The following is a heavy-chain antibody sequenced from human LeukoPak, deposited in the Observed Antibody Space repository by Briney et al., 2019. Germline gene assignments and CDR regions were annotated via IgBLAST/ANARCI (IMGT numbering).Heavy chain of an antibody. CDR2: INNNGGST. CDR1: GFTFSSYA. V-gene: IGHV3-23*01. Sequence: GGSLRLSCAASGFTFSSYAMTWVRQAPGKGLEWVSTINNNGGSTFYADSVKGRFTISKDNSKNTLYPQMNSLRAGDTAVYYCEKNGLGTVDYWGQGTLVTVSS. D-gene: IGHD1-1*01. CDR3: EKNGLGTVDY. J-gene: IGHJ4*02.